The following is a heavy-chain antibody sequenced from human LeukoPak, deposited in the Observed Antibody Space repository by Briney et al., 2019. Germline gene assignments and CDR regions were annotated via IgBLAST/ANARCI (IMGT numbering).Heavy chain of an antibody. V-gene: IGHV3-9*03. J-gene: IGHJ4*02. D-gene: IGHD4-17*01. Sequence: PGRSLRLSCAASGFTFDDYAMHWVRQAPGKGLEWVSGISWNSGSIGYADSVKGRFTISRDNAKNSLYLQTDSLRAEDMALYYCAKDTSPTVTTYFDYWGQGTLVTVSS. CDR2: ISWNSGSI. CDR1: GFTFDDYA. CDR3: AKDTSPTVTTYFDY.